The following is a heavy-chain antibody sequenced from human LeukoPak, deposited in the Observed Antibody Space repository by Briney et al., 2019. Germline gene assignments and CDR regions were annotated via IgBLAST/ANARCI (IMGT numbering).Heavy chain of an antibody. CDR2: IYYSGST. V-gene: IGHV4-39*07. Sequence: SETLSLTCTVSGGSISSSSYYWGWIRQPPGKGLEWIGSIYYSGSTYYNPSPKSRVTISVDTSKNQFSLKLSSVTAADTAVYYCASVVVPAASFDYWGQGTLVTVSS. CDR3: ASVVVPAASFDY. D-gene: IGHD2-2*01. CDR1: GGSISSSSYY. J-gene: IGHJ4*02.